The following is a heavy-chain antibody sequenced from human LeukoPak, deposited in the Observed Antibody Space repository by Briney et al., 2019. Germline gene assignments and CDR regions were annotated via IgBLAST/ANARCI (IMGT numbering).Heavy chain of an antibody. D-gene: IGHD5/OR15-5a*01. Sequence: PGGSLRLSCAASGFAFSNFAMIGVRHAPGKGLEGVSAMSGSGGGTYYADSVKGRFTISRDNAKNTLYLQMNRLRDEDTAVYYCAKMMGPRIYAYCMAVWGKGTTVTVSS. V-gene: IGHV3-23*01. CDR1: GFAFSNFA. CDR2: MSGSGGGT. CDR3: AKMMGPRIYAYCMAV. J-gene: IGHJ6*03.